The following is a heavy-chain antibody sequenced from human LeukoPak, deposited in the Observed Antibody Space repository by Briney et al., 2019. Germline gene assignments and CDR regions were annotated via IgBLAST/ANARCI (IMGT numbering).Heavy chain of an antibody. CDR1: GFTFSSYA. CDR3: AKEMLLWFGEPEGLDY. CDR2: ISYDGSNK. J-gene: IGHJ4*02. Sequence: GGSLRLSCAASGFTFSSYAMSWVRQAPGKGLEWVAVISYDGSNKYYADSVKGRFTISRDNSKNTLYLQMNSLRAEDTAVYYCAKEMLLWFGEPEGLDYWGQGTLVTVSS. V-gene: IGHV3-30*18. D-gene: IGHD3-10*01.